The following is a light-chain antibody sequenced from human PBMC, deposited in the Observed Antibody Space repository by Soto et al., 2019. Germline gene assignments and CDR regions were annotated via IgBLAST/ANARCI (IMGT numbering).Light chain of an antibody. CDR1: QSVSSN. CDR2: DAS. Sequence: EIVLTQSPGTLSLSPGERATLSCRASQSVSSNLAWYQQKPAQAPRLLIYDASNRATGIPARFSGSGSGTDFTLTISSLEPEDIAVYFCQQYNNWPPWTFGQGTKVDIK. CDR3: QQYNNWPPWT. V-gene: IGKV3-11*01. J-gene: IGKJ1*01.